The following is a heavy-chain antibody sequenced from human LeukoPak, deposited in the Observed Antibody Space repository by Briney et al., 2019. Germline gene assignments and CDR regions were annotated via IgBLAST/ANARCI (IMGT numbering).Heavy chain of an antibody. CDR3: AGGENTMIVVVTEGFDY. D-gene: IGHD3-22*01. V-gene: IGHV4-39*07. CDR1: GGSISSRSYY. Sequence: PSETPSLLFSVFGGSISSRSYYWGWIRQPPGKGLDRIGSIYYSGSTYYNPSLKPRDTIPVDSSKNQFSLKLSSVTAADRAVYYCAGGENTMIVVVTEGFDYWGQGSLVSVPS. CDR2: IYYSGST. J-gene: IGHJ4*02.